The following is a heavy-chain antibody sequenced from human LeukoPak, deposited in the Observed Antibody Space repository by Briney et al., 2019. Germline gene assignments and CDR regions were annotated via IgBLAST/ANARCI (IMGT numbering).Heavy chain of an antibody. CDR1: GFTFSSYG. J-gene: IGHJ4*02. Sequence: GRSLRLSCAASGFTFSSYGMHWVRQAPGKGLEWVAVIWYDGSNKYYADSAKGRFTISRDNSKNTLYLQMNSLRAEDTAVYYCAREVAVAIDYWGQGTLVTVSS. D-gene: IGHD6-19*01. CDR2: IWYDGSNK. V-gene: IGHV3-33*01. CDR3: AREVAVAIDY.